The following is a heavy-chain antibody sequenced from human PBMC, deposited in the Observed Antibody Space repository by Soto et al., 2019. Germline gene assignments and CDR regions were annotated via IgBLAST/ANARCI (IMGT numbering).Heavy chain of an antibody. D-gene: IGHD6-13*01. CDR3: ARALQRSSSSWYDY. CDR2: IYYSGST. CDR1: GGTISSYY. J-gene: IGHJ4*02. V-gene: IGHV4-59*01. Sequence: PSETLSLTCTVSGGTISSYYWRWIRQPPGKGLEWIGYIYYSGSTNYNPSLKSRVTISVDTSKNQFSLKLSSVTAADTAVYYCARALQRSSSSWYDYWGQGTLVTVSS.